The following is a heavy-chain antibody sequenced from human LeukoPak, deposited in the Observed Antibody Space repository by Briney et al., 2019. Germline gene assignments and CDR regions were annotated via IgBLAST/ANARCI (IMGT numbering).Heavy chain of an antibody. V-gene: IGHV3-23*03. CDR2: IYSGIST. CDR1: GFTFSTYA. J-gene: IGHJ4*02. CDR3: AKGFLEWLFGPDY. Sequence: GGSLRLSCAASGFTFSTYAMSWVRQAPGKGLEWVSVIYSGISTYYADSVKGRFTISRDNSKNTLYLQMNSLRAEDTAVYYCAKGFLEWLFGPDYWGQGTLVTVSS. D-gene: IGHD3-3*01.